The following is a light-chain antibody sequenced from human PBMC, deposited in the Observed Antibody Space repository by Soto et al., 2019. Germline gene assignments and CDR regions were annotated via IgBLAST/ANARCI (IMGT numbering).Light chain of an antibody. CDR1: QSVSSN. CDR3: QQYNNSPT. J-gene: IGKJ1*01. V-gene: IGKV3-15*01. CDR2: GAS. Sequence: EIVMTQSPATLSVSPGERATLSCRASQSVSSNLAWYQQKPGQAPRLLIYGASTRATGIPAGFSGSGSGTEFTLTISSLQSEDFAVYYCQQYNNSPTFGQGTKVDIK.